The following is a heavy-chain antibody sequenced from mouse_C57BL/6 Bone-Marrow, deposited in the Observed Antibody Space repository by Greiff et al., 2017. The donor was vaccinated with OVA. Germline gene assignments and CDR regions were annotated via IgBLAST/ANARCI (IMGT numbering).Heavy chain of an antibody. V-gene: IGHV1-47*01. Sequence: VQLQQSGAELVKPGASVKMSCKASGYTFTTYPIEWMKQNHGKSLEWIGNFHPYNDDTKYNEKFKGKATLTVEKSPSTVYLELSRLTSDDSAVYYCARPGDYDGDWFAYWGQGTLVTVSA. CDR2: FHPYNDDT. J-gene: IGHJ3*01. D-gene: IGHD2-4*01. CDR3: ARPGDYDGDWFAY. CDR1: GYTFTTYP.